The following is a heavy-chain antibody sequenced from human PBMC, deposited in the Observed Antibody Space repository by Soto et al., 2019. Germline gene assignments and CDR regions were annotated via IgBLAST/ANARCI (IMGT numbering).Heavy chain of an antibody. CDR2: IYYSGST. Sequence: SETLSLTCTVSGGSISSGGYYWSWIRQHPGKGLEWIGYIYYSGSTYYNPSLKSRVTISVDTSKNQFSLKLSSVTAADTAVYYRAREKVAAGTGGFDYWGQGTLVTVSS. D-gene: IGHD6-13*01. V-gene: IGHV4-31*03. CDR3: AREKVAAGTGGFDY. J-gene: IGHJ4*02. CDR1: GGSISSGGYY.